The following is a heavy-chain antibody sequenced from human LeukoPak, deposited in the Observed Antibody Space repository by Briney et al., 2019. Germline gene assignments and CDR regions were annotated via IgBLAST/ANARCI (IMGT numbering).Heavy chain of an antibody. CDR1: GFTFSSYA. Sequence: GGSLRLSCAASGFTFSSYAMHWVRQAPGKGLVWVAIINQDGSRENYVDSVEGRFTISRDNVRNSVYLQMDSLTDDDTAVYYCARADWGSIDYWGQGTLVTVSS. CDR2: INQDGSRE. CDR3: ARADWGSIDY. D-gene: IGHD7-27*01. V-gene: IGHV3-7*01. J-gene: IGHJ4*02.